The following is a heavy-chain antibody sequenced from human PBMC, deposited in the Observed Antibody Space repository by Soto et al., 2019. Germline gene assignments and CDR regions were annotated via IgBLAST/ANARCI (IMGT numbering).Heavy chain of an antibody. V-gene: IGHV1-8*01. CDR2: MNPNSGNT. D-gene: IGHD3-10*01. Sequence: ASVKVSCKASGYTFTSYDINWVRQATGQGLEWMGWMNPNSGNTGYAQKFQGRVTMTRNTSISTAYMELSSLRSEDTAVYYCARALRSRKYGSGSYYTNYGMDVWGQGTTVTVSS. CDR1: GYTFTSYD. J-gene: IGHJ6*02. CDR3: ARALRSRKYGSGSYYTNYGMDV.